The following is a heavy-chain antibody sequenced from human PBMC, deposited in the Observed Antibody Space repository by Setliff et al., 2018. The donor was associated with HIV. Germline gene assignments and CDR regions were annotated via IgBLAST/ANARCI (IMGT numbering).Heavy chain of an antibody. J-gene: IGHJ5*02. V-gene: IGHV4-34*01. CDR2: MNQSGTT. CDR3: ARQTYYYDNSGHNWFDP. D-gene: IGHD3-22*01. CDR1: GTSFSDHY. Sequence: PSETLSLTCSVYGTSFSDHYWSWVRQTPGKGLEWIGEMNQSGTTNYNPSLKSRVTISVDTSKNQFSLKLSSVTAADTAVYFCARQTYYYDNSGHNWFDPWGQGTLVTVS.